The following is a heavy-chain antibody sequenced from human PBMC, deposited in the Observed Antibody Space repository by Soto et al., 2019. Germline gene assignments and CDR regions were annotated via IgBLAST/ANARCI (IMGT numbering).Heavy chain of an antibody. CDR3: ARDGSGWYSFDY. CDR2: IIPILGIA. CDR1: GGTFSSYT. Sequence: GASVKVSCKASGGTFSSYTISWVRQAPGQGLEWMGRIIPILGIANYAQKFQGRVTITADKSTSTAYMELSSLRSEDTAVYYCARDGSGWYSFDYWGQGTLVTVSS. J-gene: IGHJ4*02. D-gene: IGHD6-19*01. V-gene: IGHV1-69*04.